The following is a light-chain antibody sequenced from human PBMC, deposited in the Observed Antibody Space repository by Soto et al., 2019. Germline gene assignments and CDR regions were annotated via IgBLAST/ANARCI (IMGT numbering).Light chain of an antibody. J-gene: IGKJ2*01. CDR1: ESLLQSDGNNC. Sequence: VMTQSPLSLPVTPGEPASISCRSSESLLQSDGNNCLEWYVQKPGQSPQLLIFLNSHRASGVPDRFSVSGSGTDFTLKISRVEAGDFGVYYCMQSRQSPQTFGQGTKLEIK. CDR3: MQSRQSPQT. CDR2: LNS. V-gene: IGKV2-28*01.